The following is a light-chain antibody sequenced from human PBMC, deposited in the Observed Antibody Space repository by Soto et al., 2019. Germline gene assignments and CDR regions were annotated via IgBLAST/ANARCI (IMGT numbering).Light chain of an antibody. CDR2: EVS. CDR1: SSDIGDYDY. Sequence: QSVLTQPASVSRSPGQTITISCTGSSSDIGDYDYVSWYQQHPGKATKVLISEVSNRPSGVSTRFSGSKSGNTASLTISGLQAEDEADYYCNSYATGNTRVFGTGTKVTVL. J-gene: IGLJ1*01. V-gene: IGLV2-14*01. CDR3: NSYATGNTRV.